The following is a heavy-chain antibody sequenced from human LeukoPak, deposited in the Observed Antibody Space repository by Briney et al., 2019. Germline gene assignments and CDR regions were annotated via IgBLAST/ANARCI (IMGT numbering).Heavy chain of an antibody. CDR3: ARVGLSCSGGSCYRDSFDY. CDR2: IYYSGTT. J-gene: IGHJ4*02. Sequence: SETLSLTCTVSGASISSSYYWGWIRQPPGKGLDWIGSIYYSGTTFYNPSLKSRVTISVDTSKNQFSLKLSSVTAADTAVYYCARVGLSCSGGSCYRDSFDYWGQGTLVTVSS. V-gene: IGHV4-39*07. CDR1: GASISSSYY. D-gene: IGHD2-15*01.